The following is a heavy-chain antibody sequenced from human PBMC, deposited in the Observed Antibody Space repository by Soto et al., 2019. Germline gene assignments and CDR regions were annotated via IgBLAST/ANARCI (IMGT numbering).Heavy chain of an antibody. V-gene: IGHV3-23*01. CDR1: GFTFSSYA. J-gene: IGHJ4*02. CDR2: ISGSTDGT. Sequence: GGSLRLSCGTSGFTFSSYAMSWVRQAPGKGLEWVSSISGSTDGTFYGDSVKGRFTISRDNSKNTLYLQMNSLRVEDTATYYCVKRPFSQADGTFESWGRGTLVTVSS. CDR3: VKRPFSQADGTFES. D-gene: IGHD3-16*01.